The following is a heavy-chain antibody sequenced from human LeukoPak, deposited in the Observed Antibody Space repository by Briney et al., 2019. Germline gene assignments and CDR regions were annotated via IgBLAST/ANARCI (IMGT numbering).Heavy chain of an antibody. CDR3: ARNTGFGELYDV. V-gene: IGHV3-21*01. J-gene: IGHJ6*02. CDR1: GFTFSRYS. CDR2: ISSSSSYI. D-gene: IGHD3-10*01. Sequence: GGSLRLSCAASGFTFSRYSMNWVRQAPGKGLEWVSSISSSSSYIYDADSVKGRFTISRDNAKNSLYLQMNSLRAEDTAVYYCARNTGFGELYDVWGQGTTVTVSS.